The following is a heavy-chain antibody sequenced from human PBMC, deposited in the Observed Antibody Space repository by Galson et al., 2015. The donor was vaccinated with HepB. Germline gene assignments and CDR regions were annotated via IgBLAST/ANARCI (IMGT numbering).Heavy chain of an antibody. J-gene: IGHJ6*02. CDR3: AREVYGSGSYYNHYYYGMDV. D-gene: IGHD3-10*01. V-gene: IGHV1-46*01. CDR1: GYTFTSYY. CDR2: INPSGGST. Sequence: SVKVSCKASGYTFTSYYMHWVRQAPGQGLEWMGIINPSGGSTSYAQKFQGRVTMTRDTSTSTVYMELSSLRSEDTAVYYCAREVYGSGSYYNHYYYGMDVWGQGSTVTVSS.